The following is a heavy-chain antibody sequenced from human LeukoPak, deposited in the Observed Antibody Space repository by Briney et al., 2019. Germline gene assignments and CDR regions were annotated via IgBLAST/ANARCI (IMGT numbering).Heavy chain of an antibody. CDR3: AREREGPYGYLDY. CDR1: GGSFSGYY. Sequence: SETLSLTCAVYGGSFSGYYWSWIRQPPGKGLEWIGRIYTSGSTNYNPSLKSRLTISVDTSNNQFSLTLSSVTAADTAVYYCAREREGPYGYLDYWGQGTLVTVSS. J-gene: IGHJ4*02. D-gene: IGHD4-17*01. CDR2: IYTSGST. V-gene: IGHV4-59*10.